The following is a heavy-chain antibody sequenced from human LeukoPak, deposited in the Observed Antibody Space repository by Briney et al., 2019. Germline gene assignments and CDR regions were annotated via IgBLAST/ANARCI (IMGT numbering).Heavy chain of an antibody. CDR1: DGSISSHY. CDR3: ARDRELGS. Sequence: PSETLSLTCTVSDGSISSHYWSWIRQPPGKSLEWLGYFYNSGSTDYNPSLRSRVTISVDTSKNQFSLKLSSLTAADTAVYYCARDRELGSWGQGILVTVSA. J-gene: IGHJ5*02. CDR2: FYNSGST. V-gene: IGHV4-59*11. D-gene: IGHD3-10*01.